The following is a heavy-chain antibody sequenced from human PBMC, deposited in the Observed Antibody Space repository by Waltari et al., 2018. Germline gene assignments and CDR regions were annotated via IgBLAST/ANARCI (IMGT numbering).Heavy chain of an antibody. CDR1: GGSVRGYY. J-gene: IGHJ6*02. V-gene: IGHV4-34*01. Sequence: QVHLEQWGAGQLQPSETLSLTCVVNGGSVRGYYCGWVRQPPGKGLEWIGEINHSPNRNYNPSLRSRVDMSVDTSKNQFSLKLNFVTAADTGVYYCVRLEDCSGPGGNCYSGDPFALDVWGQGTTVTVSS. CDR3: VRLEDCSGPGGNCYSGDPFALDV. D-gene: IGHD2-15*01. CDR2: INHSPNR.